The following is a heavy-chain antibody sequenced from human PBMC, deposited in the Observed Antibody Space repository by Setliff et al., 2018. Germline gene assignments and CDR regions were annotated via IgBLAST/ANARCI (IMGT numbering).Heavy chain of an antibody. CDR3: ARAPSVELVTIRTNSWFTY. V-gene: IGHV1-18*01. CDR1: GYTFRNYA. J-gene: IGHJ4*02. Sequence: GASVKVSCKASGYTFRNYAFAWVRQAPGQGLEWVGWISVYIGDTNYAQKFQGRVTLTTDTSTSTAYTELRSLTSDDSAFYYCARAPSVELVTIRTNSWFTYWGQGTLVTVSS. CDR2: ISVYIGDT. D-gene: IGHD5-18*01.